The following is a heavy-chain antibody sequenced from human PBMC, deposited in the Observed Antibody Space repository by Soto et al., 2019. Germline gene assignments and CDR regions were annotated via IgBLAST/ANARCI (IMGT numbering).Heavy chain of an antibody. D-gene: IGHD3-9*01. Sequence: AGRTLGNATPPLTLTCTLSGFSLTNTGDTVGWIRQPPGKALEWLARGYWHDDKRYNPSLRNRLTIAKDTSKNRVVLTLANVGPVDTATYYCAHSHFEILTGPFDSWGRGTLVTVSS. V-gene: IGHV2-5*01. CDR3: AHSHFEILTGPFDS. CDR1: GFSLTNTGDT. CDR2: GYWHDDK. J-gene: IGHJ5*01.